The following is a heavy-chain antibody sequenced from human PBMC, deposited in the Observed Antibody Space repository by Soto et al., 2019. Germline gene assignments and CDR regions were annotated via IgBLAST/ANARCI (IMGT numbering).Heavy chain of an antibody. D-gene: IGHD2-21*01. V-gene: IGHV3-74*01. Sequence: EVQLVESGGGLVQPGESLRLSCAASGLTFSSYWMHWVRQAPGKGLVWVSRINTDGSVATYADSVKGRFTISRDNAKNTLYLHMNSLRAEDTAVYYCVRDMQLWRLDSWGQGTRVTVSS. CDR3: VRDMQLWRLDS. CDR1: GLTFSSYW. J-gene: IGHJ4*02. CDR2: INTDGSVA.